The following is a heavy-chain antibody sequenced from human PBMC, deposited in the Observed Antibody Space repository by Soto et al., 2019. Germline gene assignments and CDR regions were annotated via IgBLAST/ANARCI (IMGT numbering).Heavy chain of an antibody. Sequence: SETLSLTCTVSGGTISSYYWSWIRQPPGKGLEWIGYIYYSGSTNYNPSLKSRVTISVDTSKNQFSLKLTSVTAADTAVYYCARRYGGNFDYWGQGTLVTVSS. V-gene: IGHV4-59*01. CDR3: ARRYGGNFDY. D-gene: IGHD1-26*01. CDR1: GGTISSYY. CDR2: IYYSGST. J-gene: IGHJ4*02.